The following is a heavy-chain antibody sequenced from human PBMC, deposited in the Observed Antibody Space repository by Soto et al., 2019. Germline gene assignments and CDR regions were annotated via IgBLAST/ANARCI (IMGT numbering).Heavy chain of an antibody. CDR2: IYWNDDK. V-gene: IGHV2-5*01. J-gene: IGHJ5*02. Sequence: QITLKESGPTLVKPTQTLTLTCTFSGFSLSTSGVGVGWIRQPPGKALEWLALIYWNDDKRYSPSLKSRLTITKDTSKNQVVLTMTNMDPVDTATYYCAPSNLNYDYVWGSYRYSTFDPWGQGTLVTVSS. CDR1: GFSLSTSGVG. D-gene: IGHD3-16*02. CDR3: APSNLNYDYVWGSYRYSTFDP.